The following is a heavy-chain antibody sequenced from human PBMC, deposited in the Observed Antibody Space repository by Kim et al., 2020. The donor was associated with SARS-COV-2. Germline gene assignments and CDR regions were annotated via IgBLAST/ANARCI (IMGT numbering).Heavy chain of an antibody. CDR1: GYTLTELS. CDR2: FDPEDGKT. J-gene: IGHJ4*02. V-gene: IGHV1-24*01. Sequence: ASVKVSCKVSGYTLTELSMHWVRQTPGKGLEWMGGFDPEDGKTIYAQKFQGRVTMTEDTSTDTAYMELSSLRSEDTAVYYCATAYTSSGDYFDYWGQGTLVTVSS. CDR3: ATAYTSSGDYFDY. D-gene: IGHD6-6*01.